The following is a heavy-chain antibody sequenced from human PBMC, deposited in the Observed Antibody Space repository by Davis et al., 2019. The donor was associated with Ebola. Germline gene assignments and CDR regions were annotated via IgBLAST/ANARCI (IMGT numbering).Heavy chain of an antibody. V-gene: IGHV3-11*04. D-gene: IGHD3-22*01. CDR2: ISSSGSTI. CDR3: ARGDYDSIGYYFSIGVRYYYYGMDV. CDR1: GFTFSDYY. Sequence: GESLKISCAASGFTFSDYYMSWIRQAPGKGLEWVSYISSSGSTIYYADSVKGRFTISRDNAKNSLYLQMNSLRAEDTAVYYCARGDYDSIGYYFSIGVRYYYYGMDVWGQGTTVTVSS. J-gene: IGHJ6*02.